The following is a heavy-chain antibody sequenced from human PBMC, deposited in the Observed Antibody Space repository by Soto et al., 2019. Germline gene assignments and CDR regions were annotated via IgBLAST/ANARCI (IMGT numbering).Heavy chain of an antibody. CDR1: DGSISGSSCY. V-gene: IGHV4-39*01. CDR3: ARQTYYYGSGSYYYDY. CDR2: IYYSGST. D-gene: IGHD3-10*01. Sequence: LQTNSVPWTVADGSISGSSCYWVRIRQPPGKGLEWIGSIYYSGSTYYNPSLKSRVTISVDTSKNQFSLKLSSVTAADTAVYYCARQTYYYGSGSYYYDYWGQGTLVTVSS. J-gene: IGHJ4*02.